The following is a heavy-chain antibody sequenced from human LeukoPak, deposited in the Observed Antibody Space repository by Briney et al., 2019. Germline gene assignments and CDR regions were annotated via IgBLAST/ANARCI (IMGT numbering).Heavy chain of an antibody. V-gene: IGHV3-30*18. Sequence: GGSLRLSCVASGFSFSSYWMHWVRQAPGKGLEWVAVISYDGSNKYYADSVKGRFTISRDNSKDTLYLQINSLRAEDTAVYYCAELGITMIGGVWGKGTTVTISS. CDR1: GFSFSSYW. CDR3: AELGITMIGGV. D-gene: IGHD3-10*02. J-gene: IGHJ6*04. CDR2: ISYDGSNK.